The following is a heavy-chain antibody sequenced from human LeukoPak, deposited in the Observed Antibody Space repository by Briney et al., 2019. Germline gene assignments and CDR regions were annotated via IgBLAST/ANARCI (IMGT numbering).Heavy chain of an antibody. CDR2: MSGDATNT. Sequence: PGGSLRLSGAASGSTFSSFDMNWVRQAPGKGLDWVSIMSGDATNTYYADSVKGRFTISRDNSKNTLYLQMNSLRAEDTAVYYCAKRTSGSSWYSSDYWGQGTLVTVSS. CDR3: AKRTSGSSWYSSDY. D-gene: IGHD6-13*01. CDR1: GSTFSSFD. J-gene: IGHJ4*02. V-gene: IGHV3-23*01.